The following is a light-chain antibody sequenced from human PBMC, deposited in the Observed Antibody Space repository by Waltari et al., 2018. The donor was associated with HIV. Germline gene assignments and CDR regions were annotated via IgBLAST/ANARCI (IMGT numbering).Light chain of an antibody. CDR2: AVS. CDR3: LQSLQLPLT. J-gene: IGKJ4*01. CDR1: QSLQHSNGKTY. V-gene: IGKV2D-29*01. Sequence: DIVMTQTPLSLSVTPGQPASISCKSNQSLQHSNGKTYFYWYLQKSGQPPQLLIYAVSNRFSGVPYRFSGSGSGTDFTLKISRVEAEDVGVYYCLQSLQLPLTFGGGTKVEIK.